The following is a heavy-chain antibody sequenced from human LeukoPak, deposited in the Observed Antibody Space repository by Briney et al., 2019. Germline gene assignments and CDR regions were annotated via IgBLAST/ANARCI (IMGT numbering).Heavy chain of an antibody. CDR2: ITTSGDTT. D-gene: IGHD3-10*01. CDR3: ARSKGSGSYSFDY. Sequence: GGSLRLSCAASGFIFNAYAMNWVRQAPGRGLEWVSLITTSGDTTYYADSVKGRFTISRDNSKNTVHLQMDSLRAEDTAEYYCARSKGSGSYSFDYWGHGTLVTVSS. CDR1: GFIFNAYA. V-gene: IGHV3-23*01. J-gene: IGHJ4*01.